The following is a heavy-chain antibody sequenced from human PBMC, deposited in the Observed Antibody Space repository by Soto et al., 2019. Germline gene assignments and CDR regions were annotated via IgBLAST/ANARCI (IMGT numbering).Heavy chain of an antibody. CDR1: GFTFSSYS. Sequence: LRLSCAASGFTFSSYSMNWVRQAPGKGLEWVSSISSSSYVYYADSVKGRFTISRDNAKNSLYLQMNSLRAEDMAVYYCARDRSYYDSSKAYFDYWGQGTLVTVSS. D-gene: IGHD3-22*01. V-gene: IGHV3-21*01. J-gene: IGHJ4*02. CDR2: ISSSSYV. CDR3: ARDRSYYDSSKAYFDY.